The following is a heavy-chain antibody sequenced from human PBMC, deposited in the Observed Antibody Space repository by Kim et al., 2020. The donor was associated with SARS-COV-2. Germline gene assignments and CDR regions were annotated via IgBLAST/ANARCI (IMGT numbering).Heavy chain of an antibody. V-gene: IGHV4-59*08. CDR1: GDSIRSYY. CDR2: ITNSGTT. J-gene: IGHJ4*02. CDR3: ARTNRGQDDY. Sequence: SETLSLTCTVSGDSIRSYYWTWIRQPPGKRLEWIGYITNSGTTNYNPSLNSRVTISMDMSKNQFSLKLGSVTAADTAVYYCARTNRGQDDYWGQGTLGTVSS.